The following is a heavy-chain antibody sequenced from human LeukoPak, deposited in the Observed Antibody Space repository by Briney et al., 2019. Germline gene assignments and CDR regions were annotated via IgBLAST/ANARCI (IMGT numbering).Heavy chain of an antibody. CDR2: ITASSDAT. Sequence: PGGSLRLSCSASGFTFSSYNMGWVRQAPGEGVEWVASITASSDATPYADSVKGRFTISRDNARNTLYLQMSSLRVEDTAVYYCGKYLQPSGYPYALDMWGQGTMVIVSS. CDR1: GFTFSSYN. V-gene: IGHV3-23*01. CDR3: GKYLQPSGYPYALDM. D-gene: IGHD5-12*01. J-gene: IGHJ3*02.